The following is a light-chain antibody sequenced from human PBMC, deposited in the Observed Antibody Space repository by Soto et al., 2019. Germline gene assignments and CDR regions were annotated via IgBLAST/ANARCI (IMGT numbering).Light chain of an antibody. J-gene: IGLJ2*01. V-gene: IGLV2-8*01. CDR3: SSYAGSSNMI. CDR1: SSDVGGSTY. CDR2: EVS. Sequence: QSALTQPPSASGSPGQSVTISCTGTSSDVGGSTYVSWYQQHPGKAPKLMIYEVSKRPSGVPDRFSGSKSGNTASLTVSGLQAEDEADYYCSSYAGSSNMIFGGGTKLTVI.